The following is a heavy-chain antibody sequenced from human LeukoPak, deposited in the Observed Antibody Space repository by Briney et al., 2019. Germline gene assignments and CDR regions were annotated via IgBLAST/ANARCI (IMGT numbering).Heavy chain of an antibody. Sequence: SQTLSLTCAISGVSVSSNSAAWNWIRQSPSRGLEWLGRTYYRSRWYNEYALSVKSRITIIPDTSKNHFSLQLNSVTPEDTAVYYCARVPGIAAAGDRYFDYWGQGTLVTVSS. J-gene: IGHJ4*02. CDR3: ARVPGIAAAGDRYFDY. V-gene: IGHV6-1*01. CDR1: GVSVSSNSAA. CDR2: TYYRSRWYN. D-gene: IGHD6-13*01.